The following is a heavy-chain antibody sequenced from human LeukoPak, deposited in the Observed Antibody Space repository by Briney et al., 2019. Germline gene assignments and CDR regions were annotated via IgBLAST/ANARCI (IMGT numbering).Heavy chain of an antibody. J-gene: IGHJ3*02. CDR3: ARASLYYDILTGYYTDAFGI. CDR1: GDSINSGTYY. V-gene: IGHV4-61*02. CDR2: VYASGST. Sequence: SETLSLTCTVSGDSINSGTYYWSWIRQPAGKGLEWIGRVYASGSTNYNPSLKSRVTMSVDTSKNQFSLKLSSVTAADTAVYYCARASLYYDILTGYYTDAFGIWGQGTMVTVSS. D-gene: IGHD3-9*01.